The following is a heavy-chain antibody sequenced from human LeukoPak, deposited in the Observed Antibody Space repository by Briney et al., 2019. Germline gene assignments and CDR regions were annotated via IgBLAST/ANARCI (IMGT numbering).Heavy chain of an antibody. CDR3: TTSFISSWFILDY. J-gene: IGHJ4*02. Sequence: HPGGSLRLSCAASGFTFSGSAMHWVRQASGKGLEWVGRIRSKANSYATAYAASVKGRFTISRDDSKNTAYLQMNSLKTEDTAVYYCTTSFISSWFILDYWGQGTLVTVSS. D-gene: IGHD6-13*01. V-gene: IGHV3-73*01. CDR2: IRSKANSYAT. CDR1: GFTFSGSA.